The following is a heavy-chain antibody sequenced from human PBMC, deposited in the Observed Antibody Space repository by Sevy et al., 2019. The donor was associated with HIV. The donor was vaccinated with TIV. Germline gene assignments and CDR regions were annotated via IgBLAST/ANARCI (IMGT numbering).Heavy chain of an antibody. CDR1: GFTFNIYS. CDR2: IRYDGSNK. V-gene: IGHV3-30*02. Sequence: GGSLRLSCAASGFTFNIYSMNWVRQAPGKGLEWVAFIRYDGSNKYYADSVKGRFTISRDNSKNTLYLQMNSLRAEDTAVYYCTGITMVQGVISPYGMDVWGQGTTVTVSS. J-gene: IGHJ6*02. CDR3: TGITMVQGVISPYGMDV. D-gene: IGHD3-10*01.